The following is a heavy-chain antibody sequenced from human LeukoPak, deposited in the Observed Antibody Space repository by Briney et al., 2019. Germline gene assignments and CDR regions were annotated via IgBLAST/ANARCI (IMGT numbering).Heavy chain of an antibody. J-gene: IGHJ4*02. D-gene: IGHD2-2*01. CDR3: ATSRSSATSARGLFDF. Sequence: GGSLRLSCVVSGFTFSNYDMSWFRQAPGKGLEWVSSISYNGGSTYYADPVKGRFTISRDNSKNTLYLHMNSLSAEDTAFYYCATSRSSATSARGLFDFWGQGALVTVSS. CDR1: GFTFSNYD. V-gene: IGHV3-23*01. CDR2: ISYNGGST.